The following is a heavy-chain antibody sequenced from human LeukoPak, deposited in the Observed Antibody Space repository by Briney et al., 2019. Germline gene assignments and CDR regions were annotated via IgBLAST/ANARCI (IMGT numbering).Heavy chain of an antibody. Sequence: ASVKVSCKASGGTFSSYAISWVRQAPGQGLEWMGRIIPILGIANYAQKFQGRVTITADKSTSTAYMELSSLRAEDTAVYYCANSEIYSERRSSGWYRGDFDYWGQGTLVTVSS. J-gene: IGHJ4*02. V-gene: IGHV1-69*04. CDR2: IIPILGIA. CDR1: GGTFSSYA. CDR3: ANSEIYSERRSSGWYRGDFDY. D-gene: IGHD6-19*01.